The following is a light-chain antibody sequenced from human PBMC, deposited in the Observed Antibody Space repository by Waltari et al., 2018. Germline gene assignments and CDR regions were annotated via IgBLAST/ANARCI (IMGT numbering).Light chain of an antibody. V-gene: IGKV1-8*01. CDR1: QGISSY. CDR3: QQYYSNPAT. J-gene: IGKJ1*01. Sequence: AIRITQSPSALPASTGDRVTITCRASQGISSYLAWYQQKPGKAPKVLIYAASTLQSGVPSRFSGSGSGTDFTLTISCLQSEDFAIYYCQQYYSNPATFGQGTKVEIK. CDR2: AAS.